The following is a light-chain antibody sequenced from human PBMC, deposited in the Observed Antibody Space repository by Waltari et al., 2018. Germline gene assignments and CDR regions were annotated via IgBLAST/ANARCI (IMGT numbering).Light chain of an antibody. CDR3: CSYAGNYIWV. Sequence: TGASSDIGRYDIVSWYQQHPGNAPKLIICDVSKRPSGVSDRFSGSKSGDTASLTISGLQFEDEADYYCCSYAGNYIWVFGGGTRLTVL. V-gene: IGLV2-23*02. CDR1: SSDIGRYDI. CDR2: DVS. J-gene: IGLJ3*02.